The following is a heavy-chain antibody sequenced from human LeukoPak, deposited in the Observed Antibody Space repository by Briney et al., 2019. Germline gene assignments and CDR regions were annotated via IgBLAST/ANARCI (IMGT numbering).Heavy chain of an antibody. CDR3: AKDSGTMIVVPYAFDI. D-gene: IGHD3-22*01. CDR2: VSYDGSNK. Sequence: GRSLRLSCAASGFTFSSYGMHWVRQAPGKGLEWVAVVSYDGSNKYYADSVKGRFTISRDNSKNTLYLQMNSLRAEDTAVYHCAKDSGTMIVVPYAFDIWGQGTMVTVSS. CDR1: GFTFSSYG. J-gene: IGHJ3*02. V-gene: IGHV3-30*18.